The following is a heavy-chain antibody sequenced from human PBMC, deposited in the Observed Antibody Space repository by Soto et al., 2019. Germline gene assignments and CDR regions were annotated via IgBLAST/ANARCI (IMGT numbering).Heavy chain of an antibody. CDR3: ASAKTYYDFWSGYYQ. CDR1: GGSISSGGYY. D-gene: IGHD3-3*01. CDR2: IYYSGST. V-gene: IGHV4-31*03. Sequence: SETLSLTCPVSGGSISSGGYYWSWIRQHPGKGLEWIGYIYYSGSTYYNPSLKSRVTISVDTSKNQLSLKLSSVTAADTAVYYSASAKTYYDFWSGYYQWGQGTLVTVSS. J-gene: IGHJ4*02.